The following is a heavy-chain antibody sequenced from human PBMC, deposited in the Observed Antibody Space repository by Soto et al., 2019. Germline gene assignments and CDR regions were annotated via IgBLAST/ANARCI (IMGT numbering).Heavy chain of an antibody. J-gene: IGHJ6*02. V-gene: IGHV3-30-3*01. CDR1: GFTFSSYA. Sequence: QVQLVESGGGVVQPGRSLRLSCAASGFTFSSYAMHWVRQAPGKGLEWVAVISYDGSNKYYADSVKGRFTISRDNSKNTLYLQMNSLRAEDTAVYYCARQDRSSWYGSSDYYYGMDVWGQGTTVTVSS. CDR3: ARQDRSSWYGSSDYYYGMDV. D-gene: IGHD6-13*01. CDR2: ISYDGSNK.